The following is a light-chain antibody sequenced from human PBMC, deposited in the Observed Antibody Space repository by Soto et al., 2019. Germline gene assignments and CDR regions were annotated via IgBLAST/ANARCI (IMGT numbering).Light chain of an antibody. Sequence: TQPASVSGSPGQTITLSCTGTSSDIGGYDVVSWYQHHPGKAPKLLIYEVAKRPSGVSNRFSGSKSGSTASLTVSGLQAEDEADYHCCSFAGGTTFWLFGGGTKLTVL. J-gene: IGLJ3*02. CDR2: EVA. CDR3: CSFAGGTTFWL. CDR1: SSDIGGYDV. V-gene: IGLV2-23*02.